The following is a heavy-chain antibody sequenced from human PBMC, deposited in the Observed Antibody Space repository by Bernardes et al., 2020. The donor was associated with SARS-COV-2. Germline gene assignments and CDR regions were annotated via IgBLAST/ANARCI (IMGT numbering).Heavy chain of an antibody. CDR2: IYYSGST. V-gene: IGHV4-31*01. CDR1: GGSMSSGGYY. D-gene: IGHD4-17*01. Sequence: SETLSLTCTVSGGSMSSGGYYWSWIRQHPGMGLEWIGYIYYSGSTYYNPSLKSVVTISIDTSKNQFSLKVSSVTAADTAVYYCARGSRDYGDYIWGQGTLVSVSS. J-gene: IGHJ4*02. CDR3: ARGSRDYGDYI.